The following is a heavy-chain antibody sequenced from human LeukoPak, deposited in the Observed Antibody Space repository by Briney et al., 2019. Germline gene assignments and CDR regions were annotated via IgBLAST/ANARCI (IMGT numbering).Heavy chain of an antibody. J-gene: IGHJ3*02. CDR3: ARILMGSFYI. D-gene: IGHD3-10*01. CDR1: GGAFSSYA. V-gene: IGHV1-69*04. Sequence: GSSVQISCKAAGGAFSSYAISWGRQGPGQGLEWLRRIIPILGIANYAQKFQGRVTITADKSTSTAYMELSSLRSEDTAVYYCARILMGSFYIWGQGTMVTVSS. CDR2: IIPILGIA.